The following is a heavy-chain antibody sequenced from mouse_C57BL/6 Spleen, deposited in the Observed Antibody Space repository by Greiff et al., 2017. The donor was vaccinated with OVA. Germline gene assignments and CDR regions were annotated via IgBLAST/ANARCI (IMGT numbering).Heavy chain of an antibody. CDR2: IYPGDGDT. Sequence: QVQLKQSGPELVKPGASVKISCKASGYAFSSSWMNWVKQRPGKGLEWIGRIYPGDGDTNYNGKFKGKATLTADKSSSTAYMPLSSLTSEDSAVYFCARSRTTVVATGDAMDYWGQGTSVTVSS. CDR1: GYAFSSSW. CDR3: ARSRTTVVATGDAMDY. D-gene: IGHD1-1*01. J-gene: IGHJ4*01. V-gene: IGHV1-82*01.